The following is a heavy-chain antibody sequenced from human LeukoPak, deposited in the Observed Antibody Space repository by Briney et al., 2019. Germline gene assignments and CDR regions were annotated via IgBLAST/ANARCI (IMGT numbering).Heavy chain of an antibody. CDR1: GFTFSSYS. CDR2: ISSSSSTI. J-gene: IGHJ4*02. Sequence: QPGGSLRLSCGASGFTFSSYSMDWVRQAPGKGLEWVSYISSSSSTIYYADSVKGRFTISRDNAKNSLYLQMNSLRDEDTAVYYCARDIAPYYYDSSGTFDYWGQGTLVTVSS. V-gene: IGHV3-48*02. CDR3: ARDIAPYYYDSSGTFDY. D-gene: IGHD3-22*01.